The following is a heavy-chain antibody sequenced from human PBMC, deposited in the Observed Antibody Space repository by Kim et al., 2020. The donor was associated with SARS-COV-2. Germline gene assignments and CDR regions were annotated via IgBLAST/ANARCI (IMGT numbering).Heavy chain of an antibody. CDR3: ARDSSGSYSFYFDY. J-gene: IGHJ4*02. D-gene: IGHD1-26*01. Sequence: AASGEGRFTIPRDQSKNTPYLQMNRLRAEDTAVYYCARDSSGSYSFYFDYWGQGTLVTVSS. V-gene: IGHV3-30*01.